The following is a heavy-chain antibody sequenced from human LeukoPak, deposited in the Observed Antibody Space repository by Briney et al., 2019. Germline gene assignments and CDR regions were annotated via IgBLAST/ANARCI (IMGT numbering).Heavy chain of an antibody. CDR2: ISGSGEST. CDR1: GFIFSTYA. V-gene: IGHV3-23*01. D-gene: IGHD6-13*01. Sequence: GGSLRLSCATSGFIFSTYALSWVRQATGKGLEWASSISGSGESTYHADSVKGRFTISRDSSKNTLCLQMNSLRAEDTAIYYCARVIRAAPGKGYFDYWAREPWSPPPQ. J-gene: IGHJ4*02. CDR3: ARVIRAAPGKGYFDY.